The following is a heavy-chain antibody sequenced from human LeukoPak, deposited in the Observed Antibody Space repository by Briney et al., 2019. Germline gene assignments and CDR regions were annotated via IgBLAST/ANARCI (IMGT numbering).Heavy chain of an antibody. CDR3: ATERKWELPLPDY. J-gene: IGHJ4*02. Sequence: ASVKVSCKASGGTFSSCAISWVRQAPGQGLEWMGRIIPILGIANYAQKFQGRVTITADKSTSTAYMELSSLRSEDTAVYYCATERKWELPLPDYWGQGTLVTVSS. D-gene: IGHD1-26*01. V-gene: IGHV1-69*04. CDR2: IIPILGIA. CDR1: GGTFSSCA.